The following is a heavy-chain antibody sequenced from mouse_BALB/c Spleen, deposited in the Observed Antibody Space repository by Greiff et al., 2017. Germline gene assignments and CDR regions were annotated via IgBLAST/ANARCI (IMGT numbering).Heavy chain of an antibody. D-gene: IGHD4-1*01. J-gene: IGHJ2*01. Sequence: EVMLVESGGGLVQPGGSLKLSCAASGFTFSSYTMSWVRQTPEKRLEWVAYISNGGGSTYYPDTVKGRFTISRDNAKNTLYLQMSSLKSEDTAMYYCARQVGRKDYFDYWGQGTTLTVSS. CDR2: ISNGGGST. CDR1: GFTFSSYT. CDR3: ARQVGRKDYFDY. V-gene: IGHV5-12-2*01.